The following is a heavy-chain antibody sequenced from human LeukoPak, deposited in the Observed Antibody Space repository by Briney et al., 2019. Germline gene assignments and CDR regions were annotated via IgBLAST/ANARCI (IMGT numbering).Heavy chain of an antibody. CDR3: TTGYYYGSSDLAH. D-gene: IGHD3-22*01. CDR1: GFTLSNAW. V-gene: IGHV3-15*01. Sequence: GGSLTLSCSASGFTLSNAWMSWVRHPPGKGWEWVGRNKRKTDDQTTDHPEPVKGRFITSRDDSQNTLYLQMNSLKSADTALYYCTTGYYYGSSDLAHWGQGTLVTVSS. J-gene: IGHJ4*02. CDR2: NKRKTDDQTT.